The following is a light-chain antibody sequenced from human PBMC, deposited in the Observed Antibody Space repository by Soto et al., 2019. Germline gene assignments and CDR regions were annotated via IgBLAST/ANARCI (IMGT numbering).Light chain of an antibody. V-gene: IGLV7-46*01. CDR2: DTS. J-gene: IGLJ3*02. CDR3: LLYYGGPRV. CDR1: TVAVTSGHY. Sequence: QTVVTQEPSLTVSPGGTVTLTCASSTVAVTSGHYPYWFQQKPGQAPKTLIYDTSNKHSWTPARLSGSLLGGKAALTLSGAQPEDEADYYCLLYYGGPRVFGGGTKVTVL.